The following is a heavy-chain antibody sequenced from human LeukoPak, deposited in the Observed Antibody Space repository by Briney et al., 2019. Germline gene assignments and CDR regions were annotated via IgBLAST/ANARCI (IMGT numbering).Heavy chain of an antibody. CDR3: ARDRRGYSYGQTNDALNI. Sequence: SVKVSCKASGGTFSSYAISWVRQAPGQGLEWMGGIIPIFGTANYAQKFQGRVTITADESTSTAYMELSSLRSEDTAVYYCARDRRGYSYGQTNDALNIWGQGTMVTVSS. J-gene: IGHJ3*02. CDR1: GGTFSSYA. D-gene: IGHD5-18*01. V-gene: IGHV1-69*01. CDR2: IIPIFGTA.